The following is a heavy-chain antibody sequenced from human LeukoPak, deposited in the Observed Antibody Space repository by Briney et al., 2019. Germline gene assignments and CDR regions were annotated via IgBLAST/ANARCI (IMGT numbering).Heavy chain of an antibody. Sequence: GESLKISCKGSGYSFTSYWIGWVRQMPGKGLEWMGIIYPGDSDTRYSPSFQGQVTISVDKSISTAYLQWSSLKASDTAMYYCARLARPVLMVYGAFDYWGQGTLVTVSS. V-gene: IGHV5-51*01. CDR2: IYPGDSDT. CDR3: ARLARPVLMVYGAFDY. D-gene: IGHD2-8*01. J-gene: IGHJ4*02. CDR1: GYSFTSYW.